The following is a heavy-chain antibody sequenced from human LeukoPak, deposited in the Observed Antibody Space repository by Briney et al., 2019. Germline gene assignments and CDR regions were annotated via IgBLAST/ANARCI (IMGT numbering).Heavy chain of an antibody. Sequence: GGSLRLSCAASGFSLSTYWMSWVRQAPGKGLEWVAIIKQDGSVKAYVDSVKGRFTISRDYAKNSLYLQMNSLRAEDTAVYYCVRDPTVTNLHDAFDVWGQGTGVTVSS. CDR1: GFSLSTYW. J-gene: IGHJ3*01. V-gene: IGHV3-7*05. D-gene: IGHD4-17*01. CDR3: VRDPTVTNLHDAFDV. CDR2: IKQDGSVK.